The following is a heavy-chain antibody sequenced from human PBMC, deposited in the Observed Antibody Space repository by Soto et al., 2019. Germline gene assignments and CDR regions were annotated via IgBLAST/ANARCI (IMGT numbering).Heavy chain of an antibody. CDR3: AKDFDDSSGWSPSFDY. Sequence: PGGSLRLSCAASGFTFSSYAMSWVRQAPGKGLEWVSAISGSGGSTYYADSVKGRFTISRDNSKNTLYLQMNSLRAEDTAVYYCAKDFDDSSGWSPSFDYWGQGTLVTVSS. CDR1: GFTFSSYA. CDR2: ISGSGGST. D-gene: IGHD6-19*01. V-gene: IGHV3-23*01. J-gene: IGHJ4*02.